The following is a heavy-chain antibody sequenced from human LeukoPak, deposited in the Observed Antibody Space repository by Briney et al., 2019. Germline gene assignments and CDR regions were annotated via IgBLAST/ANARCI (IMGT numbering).Heavy chain of an antibody. D-gene: IGHD4-17*01. J-gene: IGHJ3*02. CDR2: ISYIGST. CDR1: TDSFSSHY. V-gene: IGHV4-59*11. CDR3: ARDLVTVTKGFDI. Sequence: SETLSLTCVVSTDSFSSHYWTWIRQPPGKGLEWIGYISYIGSTNYNPSLKSRVTISIDTSKNQFSLKLTSVTAADTAVYYCARDLVTVTKGFDIWGQGTMVSVSS.